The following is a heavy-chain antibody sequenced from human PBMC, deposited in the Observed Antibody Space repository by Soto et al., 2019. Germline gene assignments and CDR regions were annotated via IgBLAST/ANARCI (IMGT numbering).Heavy chain of an antibody. J-gene: IGHJ4*02. Sequence: EVQLLESGGGLVQPGGSLRLSCTASGFTFSRFTMSWVRQAPGKGLEWVSGIFGGGGSTYYSDSVKGRFTISRDNSMSTLVLHMYNLEVEDTADYYCAKDRLPDVVWDFDYLGQGTRVTASS. V-gene: IGHV3-23*01. CDR3: AKDRLPDVVWDFDY. CDR1: GFTFSRFT. CDR2: IFGGGGST. D-gene: IGHD2-15*01.